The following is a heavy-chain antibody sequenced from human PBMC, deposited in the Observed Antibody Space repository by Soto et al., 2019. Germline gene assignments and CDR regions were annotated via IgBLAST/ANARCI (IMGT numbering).Heavy chain of an antibody. Sequence: SVTLSLTCTVSGGSISSYYWSWIRQPPGKGLEWIGYIYYSGSTNYNPSPKSRVTISVDTSKNQFSLKLSSVTAADTAVYYCARGGIWYSPWGQGTLVTVSS. CDR3: ARGGIWYSP. CDR2: IYYSGST. J-gene: IGHJ5*02. D-gene: IGHD6-13*01. CDR1: GGSISSYY. V-gene: IGHV4-59*01.